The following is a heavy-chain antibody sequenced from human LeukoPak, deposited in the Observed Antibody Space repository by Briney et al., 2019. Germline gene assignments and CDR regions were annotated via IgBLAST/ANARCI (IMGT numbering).Heavy chain of an antibody. Sequence: PSQTLSLTCAISGDSVSSNSAAWNWIRQSPSRGLEWLGRTYYRSKWYNDYAVSVKSRITINPDTSKNQFSLKLSSVTAADTAVYYCARWAQQPPFAEYFQHWGQGTLVTVSS. CDR3: ARWAQQPPFAEYFQH. CDR2: TYYRSKWYN. CDR1: GDSVSSNSAA. J-gene: IGHJ1*01. V-gene: IGHV6-1*01. D-gene: IGHD6-13*01.